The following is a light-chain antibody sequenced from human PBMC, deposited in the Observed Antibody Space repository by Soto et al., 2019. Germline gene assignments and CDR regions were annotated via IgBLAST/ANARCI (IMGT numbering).Light chain of an antibody. CDR3: AALDGNLNGHYA. CDR2: NDN. Sequence: QSVLTQPPSVSGTPGQRVTISCSGSFSNIGSSSVNWYQQFPGTAPKLLMYNDNQWPSVVPDRFSGSRSCTSASLAISGLQSEDEADYFCAALDGNLNGHYAFGTGTKLTVL. CDR1: FSNIGSSS. V-gene: IGLV1-44*01. J-gene: IGLJ1*01.